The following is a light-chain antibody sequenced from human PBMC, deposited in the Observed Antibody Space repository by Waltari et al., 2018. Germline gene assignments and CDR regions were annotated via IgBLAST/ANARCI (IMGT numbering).Light chain of an antibody. CDR3: QQRSSSIT. CDR1: QGISSF. Sequence: IVLTQSPATLSLSPGERATLSCRASQGISSFLAWYQQKPGQAPRLLIYDASIRATGIPARFSGSGPGRDFTLTISSLEAEDSAVYYCQQRSSSITFGGGTKVEIK. J-gene: IGKJ4*01. V-gene: IGKV3D-11*01. CDR2: DAS.